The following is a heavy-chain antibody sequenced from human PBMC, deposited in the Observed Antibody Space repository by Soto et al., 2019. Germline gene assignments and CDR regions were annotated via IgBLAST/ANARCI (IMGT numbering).Heavy chain of an antibody. CDR2: IYYSGST. CDR1: GGSISSYY. V-gene: IGHV4-59*01. J-gene: IGHJ5*02. CDR3: ARMGDRNWFDP. Sequence: SETLSLTCTVSGGSISSYYWSWIRQPPGKGLEWIGYIYYSGSTNYNPSLKSRVTISVDTSKNQFSLKLSSVTAADTAVYYCARMGDRNWFDPWGQGTLVTVSS.